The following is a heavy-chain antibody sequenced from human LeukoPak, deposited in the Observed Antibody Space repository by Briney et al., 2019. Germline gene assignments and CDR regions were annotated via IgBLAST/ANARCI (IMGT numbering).Heavy chain of an antibody. CDR3: ATDMVTGYYYYYMDV. V-gene: IGHV3-74*01. Sequence: GGSLRLSCAASGFTFSSYWMHWGRQAPGKGLVWVSRINTDGSSTSYADSVKGRFTISRDNAKNTLYLQMNSLRAEDTAVYYCATDMVTGYYYYYMDVWGKGTTVTVSS. D-gene: IGHD4-23*01. CDR1: GFTFSSYW. CDR2: INTDGSST. J-gene: IGHJ6*03.